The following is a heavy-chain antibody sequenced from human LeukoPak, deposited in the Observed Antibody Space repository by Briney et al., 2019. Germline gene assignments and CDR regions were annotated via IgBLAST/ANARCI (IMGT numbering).Heavy chain of an antibody. CDR3: ARARRNYDILTGYYRVFDY. Sequence: GGSLRLSCAASGFTFSSYSMNWVRQAPGKGLEWVSSISSSSSYIYYADSVKGRFTISRDNAKNSLYLQMNSLRAEDTAVYYCARARRNYDILTGYYRVFDYWGQGTLVTVSS. CDR1: GFTFSSYS. D-gene: IGHD3-9*01. J-gene: IGHJ4*02. CDR2: ISSSSSYI. V-gene: IGHV3-21*01.